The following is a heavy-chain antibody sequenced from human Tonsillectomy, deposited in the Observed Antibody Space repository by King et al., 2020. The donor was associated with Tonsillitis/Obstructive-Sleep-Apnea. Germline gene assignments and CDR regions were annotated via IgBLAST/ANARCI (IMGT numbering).Heavy chain of an antibody. CDR3: ARAIYGDWYFDL. J-gene: IGHJ2*01. D-gene: IGHD4/OR15-4a*01. CDR1: GYTFTSYY. V-gene: IGHV1-46*01. Sequence: QLVQSGAEVKKPGASVKVSCKASGYTFTSYYIHWVRQAPGQGLEWMGIGNPSGGSTSNAQKFQGRVTMTRDTSASTVYMELSSLRSEDTAVYYCARAIYGDWYFDLWGRGTLVTVSS. CDR2: GNPSGGST.